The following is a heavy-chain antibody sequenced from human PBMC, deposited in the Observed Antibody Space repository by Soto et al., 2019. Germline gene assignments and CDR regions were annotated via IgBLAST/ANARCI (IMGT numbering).Heavy chain of an antibody. CDR2: ISGSGGST. D-gene: IGHD4-17*01. Sequence: GGSLRLSCAASGFTFSSYAMSWVRQAPGKGLEWVSAISGSGGSTYYADSVKGRFTISRDNSKNTLYLQMNSLRAEDTAVYYCAKDSAVTTKSYYGMDVWGQGTTVTVSS. CDR3: AKDSAVTTKSYYGMDV. J-gene: IGHJ6*02. V-gene: IGHV3-23*01. CDR1: GFTFSSYA.